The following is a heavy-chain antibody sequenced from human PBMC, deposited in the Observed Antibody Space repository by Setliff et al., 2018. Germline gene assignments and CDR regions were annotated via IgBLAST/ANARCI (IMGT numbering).Heavy chain of an antibody. CDR3: ATDLAIRGVQFDY. V-gene: IGHV1-69-2*01. CDR2: VDPKDGQA. Sequence: GASVKVSCKGSGYRFIVYYIHWVRQTPGKGLEWMGRVDPKDGQAIYAQKFQGRFTITADTSIDTDYMELSSLTSEDTAVYYCATDLAIRGVQFDYWGRGTLVTVSS. D-gene: IGHD3-10*01. J-gene: IGHJ4*02. CDR1: GYRFIVYY.